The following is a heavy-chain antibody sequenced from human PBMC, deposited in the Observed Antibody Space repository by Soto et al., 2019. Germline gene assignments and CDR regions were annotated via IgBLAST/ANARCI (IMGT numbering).Heavy chain of an antibody. CDR1: GGSISSYY. D-gene: IGHD6-6*01. J-gene: IGHJ4*02. CDR3: AAPPRY. CDR2: IYNSGNT. V-gene: IGHV4-59*01. Sequence: QVQLQESGPGLVNPSETLSLTCTVSGGSISSYYWNWIRQPPGKGLEWIGYIYNSGNTNYNPSLRSRVIISIDTSKHQFSLKLTSVTAADTAVYYCAAPPRYWGQGTLVTVSS.